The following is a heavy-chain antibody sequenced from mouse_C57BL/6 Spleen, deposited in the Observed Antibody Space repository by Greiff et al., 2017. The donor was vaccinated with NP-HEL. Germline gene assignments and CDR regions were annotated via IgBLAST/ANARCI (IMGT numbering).Heavy chain of an antibody. CDR1: GYAFSSSW. CDR3: ARGGEGFYAMDY. J-gene: IGHJ4*01. Sequence: QVQLQQSGPELVKPGASVKISCKASGYAFSSSWMNWVKQRPGKGLEWIGRIYPGDGDTNYNGKFKGKATLTADKSSSTAYMQLSSLTSEDSAVSFCARGGEGFYAMDYWGQGTSVTVSS. CDR2: IYPGDGDT. V-gene: IGHV1-82*01.